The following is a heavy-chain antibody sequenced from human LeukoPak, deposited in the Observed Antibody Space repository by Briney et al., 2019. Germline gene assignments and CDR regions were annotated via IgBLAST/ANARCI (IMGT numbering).Heavy chain of an antibody. CDR3: AREILAPGKTHDY. J-gene: IGHJ4*02. CDR2: INDDGSAT. CDR1: GFTFSNYW. Sequence: GGSLRLSCAASGFTFSNYWMHLVRQVPGKGLVWVSRINDDGSATFYADSVKGRFTISRDNAKNTLFLQMSSLRAEDTAVYFCAREILAPGKTHDYWGQGTLVTVSS. V-gene: IGHV3-74*01.